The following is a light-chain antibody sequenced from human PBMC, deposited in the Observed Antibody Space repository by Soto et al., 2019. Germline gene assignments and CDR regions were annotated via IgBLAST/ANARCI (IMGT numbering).Light chain of an antibody. Sequence: EIVLTQSPGTLSLSPGERATLSCRASQSVSSSYLAWYQQKPGQAPRLLIYGASSRATGIPERFSGSGSETDFTLTISRLEPEDFAVYYCQQYSNSRTCGQGTKVDIK. J-gene: IGKJ1*01. CDR3: QQYSNSRT. V-gene: IGKV3-20*01. CDR1: QSVSSSY. CDR2: GAS.